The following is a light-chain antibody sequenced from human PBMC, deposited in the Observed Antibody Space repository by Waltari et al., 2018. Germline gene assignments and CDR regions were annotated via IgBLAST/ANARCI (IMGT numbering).Light chain of an antibody. Sequence: DIQITQSPSSLSASVGDRVTLTCRASQSISSYLNWYQQKPGKAPKLLIYAASSLQSGVPSRFSGSGSGTDFTLTISSLQPEDFATYYCQQSYSTPPTFGGGTKVEIK. CDR3: QQSYSTPPT. CDR1: QSISSY. CDR2: AAS. V-gene: IGKV1-39*01. J-gene: IGKJ4*01.